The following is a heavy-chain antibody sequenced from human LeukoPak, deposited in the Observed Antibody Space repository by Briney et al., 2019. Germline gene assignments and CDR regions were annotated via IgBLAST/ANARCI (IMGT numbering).Heavy chain of an antibody. CDR2: IDPSDSYT. V-gene: IGHV5-10-1*01. CDR1: GYSFTSYW. D-gene: IGHD6-13*01. J-gene: IGHJ4*02. Sequence: GESLKISCKGSGYSFTSYWISWVRQMPGKGLEWMGRIDPSDSYTNYSPSFQGHVTISADKSISTAYLQWSSLKASDTAVYYCAGQPAAGTSFDYWGQGTLVTVSS. CDR3: AGQPAAGTSFDY.